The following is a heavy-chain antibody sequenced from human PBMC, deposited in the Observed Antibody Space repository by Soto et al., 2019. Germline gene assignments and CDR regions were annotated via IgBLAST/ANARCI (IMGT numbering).Heavy chain of an antibody. J-gene: IGHJ6*03. CDR3: AREMVYSSPLLSGYYYYYYMDV. V-gene: IGHV4-31*03. CDR2: IYYSGST. Sequence: SETLSLTCTVSGGSISSGGYYWSWIRQHPGKGLEWIGYIYYSGSTYYNPSLKSRVTISVDTSKNQFSLKLSSVTAADTAVFYCAREMVYSSPLLSGYYYYYYMDVWGKGTTVTVSS. CDR1: GGSISSGGYY. D-gene: IGHD6-13*01.